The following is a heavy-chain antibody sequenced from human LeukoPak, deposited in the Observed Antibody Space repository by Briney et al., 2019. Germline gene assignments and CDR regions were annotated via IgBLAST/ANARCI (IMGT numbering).Heavy chain of an antibody. CDR3: ARVTMIVEGSFDY. CDR2: ISAYNGNT. CDR1: GYTFITYG. J-gene: IGHJ4*02. Sequence: ASVKVSCKASGYTFITYGMSWVRQAPGQGLEWMGWISAYNGNTNYAPKLQGRVTMTTNTSTSTVYMELRSLRSDDTAVYYCARVTMIVEGSFDYWGQGTLVTVSS. V-gene: IGHV1-18*01. D-gene: IGHD3-22*01.